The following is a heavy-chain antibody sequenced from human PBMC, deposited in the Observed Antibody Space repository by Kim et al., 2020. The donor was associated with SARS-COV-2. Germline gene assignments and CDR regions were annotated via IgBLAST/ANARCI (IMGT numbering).Heavy chain of an antibody. CDR1: GGSISSGGYY. D-gene: IGHD5-12*01. CDR3: ARTSGYDLMYYFDY. J-gene: IGHJ4*02. V-gene: IGHV4-31*03. Sequence: SETLSLTCTVSGGSISSGGYYWSWIRQHPGKGLEWIGYIYYSGSTYYNPSLKSRVTISVDTSKNQFSLKLSSVTAADTAVYYCARTSGYDLMYYFDYWGQGTLVTVSS. CDR2: IYYSGST.